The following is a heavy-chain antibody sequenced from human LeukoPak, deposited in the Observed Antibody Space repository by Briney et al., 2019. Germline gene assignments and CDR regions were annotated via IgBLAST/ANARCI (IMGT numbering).Heavy chain of an antibody. J-gene: IGHJ3*02. CDR1: GGSISSGDYY. D-gene: IGHD1-1*01. CDR2: IYYSGST. V-gene: IGHV4-30-4*08. Sequence: PSQTLSLTCTVSGGSISSGDYYWSWIRQPPGKGLEWIGNIYYSGSTYYNPSLKSRVTKSVDTSKNQFSLKLSSVTAAYTAVYYCATPLRGTTGAFDIWGQGTMVTVSS. CDR3: ATPLRGTTGAFDI.